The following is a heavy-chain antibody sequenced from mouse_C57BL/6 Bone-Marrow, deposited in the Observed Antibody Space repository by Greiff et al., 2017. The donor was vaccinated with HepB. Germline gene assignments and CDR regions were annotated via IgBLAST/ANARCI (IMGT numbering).Heavy chain of an antibody. J-gene: IGHJ1*03. CDR2: INPGSGGT. Sequence: VQVVESGAELVRPGTSVKVSCKASGYAFTNYLIEWVKQRPGQGLEWIGVINPGSGGTNYNEKFKGKATLTADKSSSTAYMQLSSLTSEDSAVYFCARETVVDWYFDVWGTGTTVTVSS. CDR1: GYAFTNYL. CDR3: ARETVVDWYFDV. D-gene: IGHD1-1*01. V-gene: IGHV1-54*01.